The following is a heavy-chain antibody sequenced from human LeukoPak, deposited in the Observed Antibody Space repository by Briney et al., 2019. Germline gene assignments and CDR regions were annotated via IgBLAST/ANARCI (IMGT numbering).Heavy chain of an antibody. Sequence: GGSLRLSCAASGFTFSSYSMNWVRQAPGKGLEWVSSISSSSSYIYYADSVKGRFTISRDNSKNTLYLQMNSLRAEDTAVYYCAKVPAFYYDSSGYNYLDYWGQGTLVTVSS. J-gene: IGHJ4*02. CDR2: ISSSSSYI. D-gene: IGHD3-22*01. CDR3: AKVPAFYYDSSGYNYLDY. V-gene: IGHV3-21*04. CDR1: GFTFSSYS.